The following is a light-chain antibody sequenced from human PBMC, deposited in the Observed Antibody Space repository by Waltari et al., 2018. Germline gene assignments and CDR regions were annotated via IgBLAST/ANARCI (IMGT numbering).Light chain of an antibody. Sequence: QSVLTQPPSAPGTPGHRVSISCSAISSDTVSTPVTWYQQLPGTAPKLLIDRNAQRPSGVPDRFSASKSGTSASLAISGLQSEDEADDYCAVWDDSLDGRAVFGGGTRLTVL. CDR2: RNA. CDR3: AVWDDSLDGRAV. J-gene: IGLJ3*02. CDR1: SSDTVSTP. V-gene: IGLV1-44*01.